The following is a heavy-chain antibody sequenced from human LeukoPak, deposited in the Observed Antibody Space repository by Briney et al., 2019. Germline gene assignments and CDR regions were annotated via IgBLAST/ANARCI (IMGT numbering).Heavy chain of an antibody. V-gene: IGHV1-18*01. CDR1: GYTFTSYG. CDR3: ARDLGSSATSTNWFDP. D-gene: IGHD6-6*01. J-gene: IGHJ5*02. Sequence: ASVKVTCKASGYTFTSYGISWVRQAPGQGLEWMGWISAYNGNTDYAQKLQGRVTMTTDTSTSTAYMELRSLRSDDTAVYYCARDLGSSATSTNWFDPWGQGTLVTVSS. CDR2: ISAYNGNT.